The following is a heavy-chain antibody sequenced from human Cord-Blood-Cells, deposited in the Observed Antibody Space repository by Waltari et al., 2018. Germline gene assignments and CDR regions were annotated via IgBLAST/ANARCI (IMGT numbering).Heavy chain of an antibody. CDR2: IKQDGSEK. V-gene: IGHV3-7*01. Sequence: EVQLVESGGGLVQPGGSLRLSCAASGFTFSSHWMSRVRQAPGKGLAWVANIKQDGSEKYYVDSVKGRFTISRDNAKNSLYLQMNSLRAEDTAVYYCARVGLSIAAYWYFDLWGRGTLVTVSS. CDR1: GFTFSSHW. J-gene: IGHJ2*01. D-gene: IGHD6-6*01. CDR3: ARVGLSIAAYWYFDL.